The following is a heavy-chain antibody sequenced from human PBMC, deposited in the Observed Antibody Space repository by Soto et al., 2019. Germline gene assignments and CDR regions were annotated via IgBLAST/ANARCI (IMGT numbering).Heavy chain of an antibody. D-gene: IGHD3-16*01. V-gene: IGHV3-30*18. CDR2: ISYDGSNK. Sequence: QVQLVESGGGVVQPWRSLRLYCAASGFTFSSYGMHWVRQAPGKGLEWVALISYDGSNKYYADSVKGRFTISRYNSKNTLYLQMNRLRTEATAVYYCAKDLGHGGRGAFDIWGPGTMVTVSS. CDR3: AKDLGHGGRGAFDI. CDR1: GFTFSSYG. J-gene: IGHJ3*02.